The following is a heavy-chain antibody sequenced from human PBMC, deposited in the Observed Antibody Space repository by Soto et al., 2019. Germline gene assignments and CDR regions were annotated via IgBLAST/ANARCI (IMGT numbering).Heavy chain of an antibody. CDR2: ISSSSSYI. CDR3: ARDLSGYSYGLELDP. Sequence: GGSLRFSCAASGFTFSSYSMNWVRQAPGKGLEWVSSISSSSSYIYYADSVKGRFTISRDNAKNSLYLQMNSLRAEDTAVYYCARDLSGYSYGLELDPWGQGTLVTVSS. D-gene: IGHD5-18*01. CDR1: GFTFSSYS. J-gene: IGHJ5*02. V-gene: IGHV3-21*01.